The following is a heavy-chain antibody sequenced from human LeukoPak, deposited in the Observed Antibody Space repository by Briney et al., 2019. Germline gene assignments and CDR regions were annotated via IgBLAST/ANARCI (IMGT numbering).Heavy chain of an antibody. CDR3: ARGWLGPIDY. D-gene: IGHD6-19*01. CDR2: MNPNSGNT. Sequence: ASVKVSCKASGYTFTSYDINWVRQATGQGLEWMGWMNPNSGNTGYAQKFQGRVTMTTDTSTSTAYMELRSMRSDDTAVYYCARGWLGPIDYWGQGTLVTVSS. V-gene: IGHV1-8*01. CDR1: GYTFTSYD. J-gene: IGHJ4*02.